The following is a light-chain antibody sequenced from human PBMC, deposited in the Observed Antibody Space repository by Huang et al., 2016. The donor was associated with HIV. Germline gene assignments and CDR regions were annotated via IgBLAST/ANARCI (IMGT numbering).Light chain of an antibody. CDR1: QGITKS. CDR2: ATS. V-gene: IGKV1-NL1*01. J-gene: IGKJ2*01. CDR3: QQYYNTAYT. Sequence: DIQMTQSPSSLSASVGDRVTITCRASQGITKSLVWYQQKPGKAPKLLLFATSRLERGVPSRFSGSGSGTDFTLTISSLQPEDFATYYCQQYYNTAYTGGQGTKLEIK.